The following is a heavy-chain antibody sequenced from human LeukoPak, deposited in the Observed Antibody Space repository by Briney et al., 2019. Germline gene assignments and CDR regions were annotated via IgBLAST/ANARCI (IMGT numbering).Heavy chain of an antibody. CDR1: GYTFTSYY. V-gene: IGHV1-46*01. CDR2: INPSGGST. J-gene: IGHJ6*03. CDR3: ARVVRYYDSSGYSRAWGYYYYMDV. D-gene: IGHD3-22*01. Sequence: EASVKVSCKASGYTFTSYYMHWVRQAPGQGLEWMGIINPSGGSTSYAQKFQGRVTMTRDMSTSTVYMELSSLRSEDTAVYYCARVVRYYDSSGYSRAWGYYYYMDVWGKGTTVTVSS.